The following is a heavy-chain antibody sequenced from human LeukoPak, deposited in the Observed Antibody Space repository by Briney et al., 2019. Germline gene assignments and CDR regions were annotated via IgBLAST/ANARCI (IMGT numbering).Heavy chain of an antibody. J-gene: IGHJ4*02. D-gene: IGHD3-22*01. CDR1: GSNFRSYW. CDR2: IYPGDSDI. V-gene: IGHV5-51*01. CDR3: ARRDSNGYNYFDY. Sequence: GESLKISCKASGSNFRSYWIAWVRQLPGKGLEWMGIIYPGDSDITYSPSFQGQVTISADKSINTAYLQWSSLKASDTAMYYCARRDSNGYNYFDYWGQGTLVTVSS.